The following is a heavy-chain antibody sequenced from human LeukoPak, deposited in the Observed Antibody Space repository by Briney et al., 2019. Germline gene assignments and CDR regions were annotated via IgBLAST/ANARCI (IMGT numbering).Heavy chain of an antibody. J-gene: IGHJ4*02. V-gene: IGHV4-39*01. CDR1: VGSISSSVYY. CDR2: IYYRGST. D-gene: IGHD3-16*01. Sequence: KPSETLSLTCTVSVGSISSSVYYWGWIRQPPGKGLEWIGSIYYRGSTYYNPALQSRVTISVDTSKNQFSLRLSSVTAADTAVYFCARNSRVGGRLTFGVYADYWGQGTLVTVSS. CDR3: ARNSRVGGRLTFGVYADY.